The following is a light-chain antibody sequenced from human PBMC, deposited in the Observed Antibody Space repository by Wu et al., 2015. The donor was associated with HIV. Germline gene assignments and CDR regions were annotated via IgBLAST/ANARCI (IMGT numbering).Light chain of an antibody. J-gene: IGKJ5*01. V-gene: IGKV3-20*01. CDR1: QSVSSSY. CDR2: GAS. CDR3: QQDGDSPIT. Sequence: EIVLTQSPGTLSLSPGERATLSCRASQSVSSSYLAWYQQKPGQAPRLLIYGASSRATGIPDRFSGSGSGTDFTLTISGLEPEDSAVYYCQQDGDSPITFGQGTRLEIK.